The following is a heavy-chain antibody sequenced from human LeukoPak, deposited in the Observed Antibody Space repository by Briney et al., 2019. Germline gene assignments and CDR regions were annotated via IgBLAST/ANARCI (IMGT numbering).Heavy chain of an antibody. CDR1: GFTFSSYA. Sequence: PGGSLRLSCAASGFTFSSYAMSWVRQAPGKGLEWVSGISGSGDNTYYADSVKGRFTISRDNSKNTLYVQMNSLRAEDTAVYYCAKDLRNLDYWGQGTLVTVSS. CDR3: AKDLRNLDY. V-gene: IGHV3-23*01. D-gene: IGHD2/OR15-2a*01. CDR2: ISGSGDNT. J-gene: IGHJ4*02.